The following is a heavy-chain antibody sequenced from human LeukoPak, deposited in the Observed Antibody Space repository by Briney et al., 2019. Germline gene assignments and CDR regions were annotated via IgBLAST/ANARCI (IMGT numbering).Heavy chain of an antibody. V-gene: IGHV3-11*03. Sequence: GGSLRLSCAASGFIFSDYYMSWIRQAPGKGLEWVSYISGSGTYTNYADSVKGRFTISRGNAKNSLYLQMNSLRAEDTAVYYCASKRGYCTTTSCYYSWFDPWGQGTLVTVSS. CDR3: ASKRGYCTTTSCYYSWFDP. CDR1: GFIFSDYY. CDR2: ISGSGTYT. J-gene: IGHJ5*02. D-gene: IGHD2-2*01.